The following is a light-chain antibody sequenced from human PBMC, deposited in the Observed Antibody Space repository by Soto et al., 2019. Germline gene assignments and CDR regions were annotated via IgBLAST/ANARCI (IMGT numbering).Light chain of an antibody. V-gene: IGLV2-11*01. J-gene: IGLJ1*01. CDR2: DVT. CDR1: SSDVGGYNY. CDR3: CSYAGRYTFYV. Sequence: QSALTQPRSVSGSPGQSVTISCTGTSSDVGGYNYVSWYQQHPGKAPKLMIYDVTKRPSGVPDRFSGSKSGNTASLTISGLQAEEEADYYCCSYAGRYTFYVFGTGTKLTVL.